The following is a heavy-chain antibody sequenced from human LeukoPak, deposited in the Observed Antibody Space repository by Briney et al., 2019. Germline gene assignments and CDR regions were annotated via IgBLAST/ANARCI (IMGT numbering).Heavy chain of an antibody. CDR2: IYTSGST. CDR1: GETFSGNS. CDR3: ARGSYYYGSGSYSRGYYYMDV. D-gene: IGHD3-10*01. J-gene: IGHJ6*03. Sequence: SETLSLTCAVYGETFSGNSWSWIRQPAGKGLEWIGRIYTSGSTNYNPSLKSRVTISVDTSKNQFSLKLSSVTAADTAVYYCARGSYYYGSGSYSRGYYYMDVWGKGTTVTVSS. V-gene: IGHV4-59*10.